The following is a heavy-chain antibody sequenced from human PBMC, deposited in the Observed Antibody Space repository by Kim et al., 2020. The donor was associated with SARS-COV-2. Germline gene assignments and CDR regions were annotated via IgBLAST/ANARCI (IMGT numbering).Heavy chain of an antibody. D-gene: IGHD1-20*01. CDR1: GGSFSGYY. CDR3: ARDGKYNWKTPWGVDY. Sequence: SETLSLTCAVYGGSFSGYYWSWIRQPPGKGLEWIGEINHSGSTNYNPSLKSRVTISVDTSKNQFSLKLSSVTAADTAVYYCARDGKYNWKTPWGVDYWGQGTLVTVSS. J-gene: IGHJ4*02. CDR2: INHSGST. V-gene: IGHV4-34*01.